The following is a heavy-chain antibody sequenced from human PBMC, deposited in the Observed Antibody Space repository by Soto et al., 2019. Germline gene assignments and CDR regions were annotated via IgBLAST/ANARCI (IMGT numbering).Heavy chain of an antibody. J-gene: IGHJ4*02. CDR1: GFTFNDYA. CDR2: ISGGLGSA. Sequence: GGSLRLSCAVSGFTFNDYAMSWVRQAPGKGLEWVSTISGGLGSAYYAASVEGRFTISGDSSNNTLYLQMNSLRADDTAVYFCARCHRGLRCHLDSWGQGTLVTVSS. D-gene: IGHD2-8*01. CDR3: ARCHRGLRCHLDS. V-gene: IGHV3-23*01.